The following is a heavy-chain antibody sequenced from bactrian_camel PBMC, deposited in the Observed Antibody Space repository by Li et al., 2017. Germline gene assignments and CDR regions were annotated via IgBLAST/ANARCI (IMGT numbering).Heavy chain of an antibody. V-gene: IGHV3S53*01. CDR1: GATQDIGC. CDR2: LASDGSS. J-gene: IGHJ4*01. Sequence: HVQLVESGGESVQAGGSLRLSCVASGATQDIGCMGWFRQVPGLEREGVASLASDGSSIYANSLKGRFSISKDNARNWLDLQMDSLEPGDTARYYCAADRRRHGPPSLRPGDYSVWGQGTQFTVS. D-gene: IGHD2*01. CDR3: AADRRRHGPPSLRPGDYSV.